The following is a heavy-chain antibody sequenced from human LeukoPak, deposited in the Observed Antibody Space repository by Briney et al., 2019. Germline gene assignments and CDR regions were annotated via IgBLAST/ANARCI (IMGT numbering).Heavy chain of an antibody. Sequence: GGSLRLSCAASGFTFSNYWMHWVRQAPGKGLVWVSRINSDGSSTSYADSVKGRFTFSRDTAKNTLYLQMNSLRDEDAAVYFCARGGSRPLDYWGQGTLVTVSS. D-gene: IGHD3-10*01. CDR1: GFTFSNYW. CDR3: ARGGSRPLDY. J-gene: IGHJ4*02. CDR2: INSDGSST. V-gene: IGHV3-74*01.